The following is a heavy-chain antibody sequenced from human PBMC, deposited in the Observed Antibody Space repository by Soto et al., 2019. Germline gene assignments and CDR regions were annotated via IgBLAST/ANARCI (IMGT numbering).Heavy chain of an antibody. V-gene: IGHV3-23*01. D-gene: IGHD1-1*01. J-gene: IGHJ6*02. CDR1: GFTFSSYA. Sequence: PGGSLRLSCVASGFTFSSYAMSWVRQAPGKGLEWVSGISGSGGSTNYADSVKGRFTISRDNSKNTLYLQMNSLRAEDTAVYYCAKDLLEVWRTGNYGMDVWGQGTTVTVSS. CDR2: ISGSGGST. CDR3: AKDLLEVWRTGNYGMDV.